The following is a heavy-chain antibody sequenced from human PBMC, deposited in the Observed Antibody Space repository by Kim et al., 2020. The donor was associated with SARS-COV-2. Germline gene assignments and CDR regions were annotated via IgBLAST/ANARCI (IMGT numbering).Heavy chain of an antibody. CDR3: AGPGTR. J-gene: IGHJ4*02. V-gene: IGHV3-23*01. Sequence: GGVGRPYYEDSVKGRFTISRDNAKTTLYLQMNSLRAEDTAVYYWAGPGTRWGQGTLVTVSS. CDR2: GGVGRP.